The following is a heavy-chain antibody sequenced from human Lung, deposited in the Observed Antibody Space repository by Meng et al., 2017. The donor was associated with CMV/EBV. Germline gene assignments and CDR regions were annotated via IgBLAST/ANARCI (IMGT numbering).Heavy chain of an antibody. Sequence: LHVSRHGLLNLSPTLSLSCPVSGVSISSGGSDWSWIRQHPGKGLEWIGYIHSSGSTYYNPSLRSRLTISVDTSKNQFSLKLSSVTAADTAVYYCARASYGSGSPLGESWFDPWGQGTLVTVSS. J-gene: IGHJ5*02. CDR1: GVSISSGGSD. CDR3: ARASYGSGSPLGESWFDP. CDR2: IHSSGST. V-gene: IGHV4-31*03. D-gene: IGHD3-10*01.